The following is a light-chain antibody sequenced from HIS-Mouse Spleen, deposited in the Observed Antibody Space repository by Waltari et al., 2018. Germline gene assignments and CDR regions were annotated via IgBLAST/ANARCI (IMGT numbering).Light chain of an antibody. J-gene: IGKJ1*01. CDR2: KAS. V-gene: IGKV1-5*03. CDR1: QSISSW. Sequence: DIQMSKPPSTLSASVGDRATITCRASQSISSWFAWYQQKPGKAPKLLIYKASSLESGVPSRFSGSGSGTEFTLTISSLQPDDFATYYCQQYNSYSRTFGQGTKVEIK. CDR3: QQYNSYSRT.